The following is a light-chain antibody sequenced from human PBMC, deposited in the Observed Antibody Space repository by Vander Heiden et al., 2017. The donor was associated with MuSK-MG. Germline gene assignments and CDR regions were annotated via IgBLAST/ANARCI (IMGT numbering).Light chain of an antibody. J-gene: IGLJ2*01. V-gene: IGLV1-44*01. CDR1: SSNIGSNT. Sequence: PGQGFTISCSGSSSNIGSNTVNWYQQLPGTAPKLLIYRNNQRPSGVPERFSGSKSGTSDSMAISGLKSEDEADYYCAARDDRLNGVVFGGGTKLTVL. CDR3: AARDDRLNGVV. CDR2: RNN.